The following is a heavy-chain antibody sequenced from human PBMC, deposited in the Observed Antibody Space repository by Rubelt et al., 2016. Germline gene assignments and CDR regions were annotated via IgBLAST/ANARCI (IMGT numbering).Heavy chain of an antibody. D-gene: IGHD3-22*01. J-gene: IGHJ4*02. Sequence: GMHWVRQAPGKGLEWVAVIWYDGSNKYYADSVKGRFTISRDNSKNTLYLQMNSLRAEDTAVYYCARGGRYYDSSGYYYWGQGTLVTVSS. V-gene: IGHV3-33*01. CDR3: ARGGRYYDSSGYYY. CDR1: G. CDR2: IWYDGSNK.